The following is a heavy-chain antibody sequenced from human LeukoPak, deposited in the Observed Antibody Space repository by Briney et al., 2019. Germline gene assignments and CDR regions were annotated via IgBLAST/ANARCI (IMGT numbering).Heavy chain of an antibody. CDR2: ISSSSSYT. CDR1: GFTFNDYY. D-gene: IGHD3-22*01. V-gene: IGHV3-11*06. Sequence: GGSLRLSCAASGFTFNDYYMSWVRQAPGKGLEWVSYISSSSSYTNYADSVKGRFTISRDNAKNSLYLQMNSLRAEDTAVYYCARAGGSGYPHAYWGQGTLVTVSS. J-gene: IGHJ4*02. CDR3: ARAGGSGYPHAY.